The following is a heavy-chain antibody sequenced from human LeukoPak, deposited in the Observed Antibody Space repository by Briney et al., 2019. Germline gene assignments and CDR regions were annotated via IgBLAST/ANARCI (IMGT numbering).Heavy chain of an antibody. D-gene: IGHD3-10*01. J-gene: IGHJ3*02. CDR3: AKVKDLLWFGEPGGAFDI. Sequence: SETLSLTCTVSCVSISSYYLSWIRQPPGKGLEWIGYIFYSGGTHFNPSLKRRVSISVDTSKNQFSLKLSSVTAADTAVYYCAKVKDLLWFGEPGGAFDIWGQGTMVTVSS. V-gene: IGHV4-59*01. CDR1: CVSISSYY. CDR2: IFYSGGT.